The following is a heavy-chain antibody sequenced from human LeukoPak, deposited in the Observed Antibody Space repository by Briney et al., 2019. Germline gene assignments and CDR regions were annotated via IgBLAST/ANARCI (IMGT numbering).Heavy chain of an antibody. CDR1: GDSISNYC. CDR2: IYYSGST. J-gene: IGHJ6*02. D-gene: IGHD2-21*02. V-gene: IGHV4-59*01. Sequence: SETLSLTCTVSGDSISNYCWSWIRQPPGKGLEWIGYIYYSGSTNYSPSLKSRVTISVDTSKNQFSLRLNSVTAADTAVYYCARVDGTAYYAMDVWGQGTTVTVSS. CDR3: ARVDGTAYYAMDV.